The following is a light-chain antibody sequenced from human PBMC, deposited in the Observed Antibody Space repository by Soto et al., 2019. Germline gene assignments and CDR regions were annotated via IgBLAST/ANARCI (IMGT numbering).Light chain of an antibody. J-gene: IGKJ2*01. CDR3: QTYNSAPYT. V-gene: IGKV1-27*01. CDR2: AAS. CDR1: QGVRNF. Sequence: DIQMTQSPSSLSASVGDRVTITCRASQGVRNFLAWYQQKPGKVPKLLMYAASTLQSGVPSRFSGSGSGTDFTLTISSLQPEDVATYYCQTYNSAPYTFGQGTMLEIK.